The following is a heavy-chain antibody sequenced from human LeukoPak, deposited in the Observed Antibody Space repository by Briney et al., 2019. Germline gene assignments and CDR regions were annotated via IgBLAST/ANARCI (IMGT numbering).Heavy chain of an antibody. V-gene: IGHV1-46*03. J-gene: IGHJ4*02. CDR1: GYTFTNYY. D-gene: IGHD2-15*01. CDR3: ARVYCSGGSCYEFDF. CDR2: INPRDGST. Sequence: ASVKVSCKAAGYTFTNYYMQWVRQAPGQGLEWMGIINPRDGSTSYAQKFQGRVTVTRDTSTSTVYMELSSLRSEDTAVYYCARVYCSGGSCYEFDFWGQETLVTVSS.